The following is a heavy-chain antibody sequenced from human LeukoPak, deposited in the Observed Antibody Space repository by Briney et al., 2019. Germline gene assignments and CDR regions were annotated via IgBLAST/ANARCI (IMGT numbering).Heavy chain of an antibody. Sequence: GGSLRLSCAASGFTFSSYAMHWVRQAPGKGLEWVAVISYDGSNKYYADSVKGRFTISRDNSKNTLYLQTNSLRAEDTAVYYCASPHRPYDSSGYLDYWGQGTLVTVSS. CDR3: ASPHRPYDSSGYLDY. D-gene: IGHD3-22*01. CDR1: GFTFSSYA. CDR2: ISYDGSNK. J-gene: IGHJ4*02. V-gene: IGHV3-30-3*01.